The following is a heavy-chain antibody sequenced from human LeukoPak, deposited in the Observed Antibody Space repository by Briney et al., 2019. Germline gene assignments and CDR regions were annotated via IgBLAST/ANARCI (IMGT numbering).Heavy chain of an antibody. CDR1: GGSISSYY. Sequence: SETLSLTCTVSGGSISSYYWSWIRQPPGKGLKWIGYIYYSGSTNYNPSLKSRVTISVDTSKHQFSLKLSSVTAADTAVYYCARAVKYYYDSSGYPKWFDPWGQGTLVTVSS. J-gene: IGHJ5*02. CDR2: IYYSGST. D-gene: IGHD3-22*01. CDR3: ARAVKYYYDSSGYPKWFDP. V-gene: IGHV4-59*01.